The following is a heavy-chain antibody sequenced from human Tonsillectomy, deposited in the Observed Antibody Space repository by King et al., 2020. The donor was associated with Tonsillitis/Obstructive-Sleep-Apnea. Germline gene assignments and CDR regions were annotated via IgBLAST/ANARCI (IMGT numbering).Heavy chain of an antibody. Sequence: VQLVESGAEMKKAGESLKIFCKGSGYRFANYWIVWVRQKPGKGLEWMGVIRPRDSYSKYRPSFQGQVTVSADKSISTAYLQWSSLKVSDSATYYCARLSNVDFWALTFDYWGQGTQVTVSS. CDR1: GYRFANYW. V-gene: IGHV5-51*01. D-gene: IGHD3/OR15-3a*01. J-gene: IGHJ4*02. CDR2: IRPRDSYS. CDR3: ARLSNVDFWALTFDY.